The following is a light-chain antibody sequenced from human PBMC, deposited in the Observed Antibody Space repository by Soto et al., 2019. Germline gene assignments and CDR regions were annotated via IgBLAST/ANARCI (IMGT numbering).Light chain of an antibody. Sequence: EIVMTQSPATLSVSPGERATLSCRASQSVISHLAWYQQKPGQAPRLLIYGASNRATGIPARFSGSGSGTEFTLTISSLQSEDFAVYYCQQYNNWPPLTFGGGTKVEIK. V-gene: IGKV3-15*01. CDR1: QSVISH. CDR3: QQYNNWPPLT. CDR2: GAS. J-gene: IGKJ4*02.